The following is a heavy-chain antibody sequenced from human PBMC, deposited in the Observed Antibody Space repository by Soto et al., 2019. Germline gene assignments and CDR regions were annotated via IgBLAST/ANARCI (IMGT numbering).Heavy chain of an antibody. D-gene: IGHD3-22*01. CDR3: ARDHGVAYYDPYHYGMDV. Sequence: SETLSLTCTVSGGSISSGGYYWSWIRQHPGKGLEWIGYIYYSGSTYYNPSLKSRVTISVDTSKNQFSLKLSSVTAVDTAVYYCARDHGVAYYDPYHYGMDVWGQGTTVTVSS. V-gene: IGHV4-31*03. CDR1: GGSISSGGYY. CDR2: IYYSGST. J-gene: IGHJ6*02.